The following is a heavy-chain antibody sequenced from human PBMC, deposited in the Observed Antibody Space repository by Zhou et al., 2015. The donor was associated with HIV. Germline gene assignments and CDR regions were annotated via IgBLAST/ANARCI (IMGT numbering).Heavy chain of an antibody. CDR3: ARAASSQVVVAATLHY. V-gene: IGHV1-69*01. J-gene: IGHJ4*02. CDR1: GGTFSSYA. Sequence: QVQLVQSGAEVKKPGSSVKVSCKASGGTFSSYAISWVRQAPGQGLEWMGGIIPIFGTANYAQKFQGRVTITADESTSTAYMELSSLRSEDTAVYYCARAASSQVVVAATLHYWGQGNPGSTVSS. CDR2: IIPIFGTA. D-gene: IGHD2-15*01.